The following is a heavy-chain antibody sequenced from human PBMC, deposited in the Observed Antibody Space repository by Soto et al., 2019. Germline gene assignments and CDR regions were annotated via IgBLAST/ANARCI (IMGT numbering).Heavy chain of an antibody. CDR1: GGSINTFY. D-gene: IGHD5-12*01. V-gene: IGHV4-4*07. Sequence: AETLSLTCTASGGSINTFYWSWVRQPAGKGLEWIGRIFSSGSTSFNPSLESRVAMSVDTSKNHFSLYLSSVTAADMAVYYCAREGSYSAYNFAHGIQLWSFDFWGQGALVTVSS. CDR3: AREGSYSAYNFAHGIQLWSFDF. J-gene: IGHJ4*02. CDR2: IFSSGST.